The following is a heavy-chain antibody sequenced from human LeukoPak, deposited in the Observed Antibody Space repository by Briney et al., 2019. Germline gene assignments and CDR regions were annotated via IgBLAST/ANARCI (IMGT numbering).Heavy chain of an antibody. V-gene: IGHV4-39*01. J-gene: IGHJ4*02. CDR1: GGSISSSSHY. CDR2: MYYSGGT. CDR3: ARLVRYCTSNSCYPFDY. D-gene: IGHD2-2*01. Sequence: SETLSLTCTVSGGSISSSSHYWGWIRQPPGKGLEWIGSMYYSGGTYYNPSLKSRVTISIDTSKDQYSLKLNSVTAADTAVYYCARLVRYCTSNSCYPFDYWGQGTLVTVSS.